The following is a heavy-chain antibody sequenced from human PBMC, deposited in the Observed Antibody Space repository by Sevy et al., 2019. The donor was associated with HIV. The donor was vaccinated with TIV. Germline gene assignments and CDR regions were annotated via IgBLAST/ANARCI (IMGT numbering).Heavy chain of an antibody. CDR3: ARVRYNYGQKYFDY. CDR2: ISTSSSHT. J-gene: IGHJ4*01. D-gene: IGHD5-18*01. CDR1: GVTFSDYY. Sequence: GSLRLSCTASGVTFSDYYMSWIRQAPGKGLEWVSYISTSSSHTNYPDSVKGRFTISRDNAKNSLYLQMNSLRAEDTAVYYCARVRYNYGQKYFDYWGHGTLVTVSS. V-gene: IGHV3-11*06.